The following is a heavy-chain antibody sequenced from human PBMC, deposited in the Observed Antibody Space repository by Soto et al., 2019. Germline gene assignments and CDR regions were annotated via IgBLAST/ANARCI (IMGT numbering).Heavy chain of an antibody. Sequence: GGSLRLSCAASGFTFSSYWMHWVRQAPGNGLVWVSRINSDGSSTSYADSVKGRFTISRDNAKNTLYLQMNSLRAEDTAVYYCARVPHAYGSGSYYQWENWFDPWGQGTLVTVSS. CDR1: GFTFSSYW. V-gene: IGHV3-74*01. D-gene: IGHD3-10*01. CDR2: INSDGSST. J-gene: IGHJ5*02. CDR3: ARVPHAYGSGSYYQWENWFDP.